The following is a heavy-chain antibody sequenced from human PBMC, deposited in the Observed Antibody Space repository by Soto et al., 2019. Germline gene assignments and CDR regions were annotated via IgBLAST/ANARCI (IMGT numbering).Heavy chain of an antibody. CDR1: GFTFSSYG. D-gene: IGHD2-21*02. CDR3: AKDSRIVVVTAPYNY. V-gene: IGHV3-30*18. J-gene: IGHJ4*02. Sequence: QVQLVESGGGVVQPGRSLRLSCAASGFTFSSYGMHWVRQAPGKGLEWVAVISYDGSNKYYADSVKGRFTISRDNSKNTLYLQMNSLRAEGTAVYYCAKDSRIVVVTAPYNYWGQGTLVTVSS. CDR2: ISYDGSNK.